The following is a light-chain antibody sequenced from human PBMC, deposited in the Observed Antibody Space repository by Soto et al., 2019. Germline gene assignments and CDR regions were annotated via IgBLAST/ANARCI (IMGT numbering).Light chain of an antibody. CDR2: GAS. Sequence: EIVLTKSPGTLSLSPGERATLSCRASQSVSSSWLAWYQQKPGQAPRLLIYGASSRATGVPDRFGGSGSGTDFTLTISRMEPEDSAVFYCQQYGGPPWTFGQGTKVEIK. J-gene: IGKJ1*01. V-gene: IGKV3-20*01. CDR1: QSVSSSW. CDR3: QQYGGPPWT.